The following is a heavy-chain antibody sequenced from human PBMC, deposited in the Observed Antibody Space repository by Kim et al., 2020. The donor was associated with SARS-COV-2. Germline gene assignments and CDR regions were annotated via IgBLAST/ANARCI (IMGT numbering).Heavy chain of an antibody. CDR2: ISYDGSNK. CDR1: GFTFSSYA. Sequence: GGSLRLSCAASGFTFSSYAMHWVRQAPGKGLEWVAVISYDGSNKYYADSVKGRFTISRDNSKNTLYLQMNSLRAEDTAVYYCARGGGELLRKYHYFDYWGQGTLVTVSS. D-gene: IGHD1-26*01. V-gene: IGHV3-30-3*01. J-gene: IGHJ4*02. CDR3: ARGGGELLRKYHYFDY.